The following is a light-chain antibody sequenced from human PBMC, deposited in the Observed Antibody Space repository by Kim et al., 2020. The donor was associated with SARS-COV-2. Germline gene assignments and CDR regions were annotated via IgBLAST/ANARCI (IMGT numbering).Light chain of an antibody. CDR1: SNDVGGYNF. CDR2: DVT. Sequence: QSVLTQPASVSGSPGQSITISCTGTSNDVGGYNFVSWYQGHPGKAPKLMIYDVTKRPSGVSDRFSGSKSGNTASLTISGLQTEDEADYYCSSYTSINTLLFGGGTKLTVL. J-gene: IGLJ2*01. V-gene: IGLV2-14*01. CDR3: SSYTSINTLL.